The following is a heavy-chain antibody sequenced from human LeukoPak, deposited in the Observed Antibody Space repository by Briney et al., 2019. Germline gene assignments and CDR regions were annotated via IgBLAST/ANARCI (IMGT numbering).Heavy chain of an antibody. D-gene: IGHD5-12*01. Sequence: SETLSLTCAVYRGSFSGFFWTWVRQPPGKGLEWIGDITPSGSTNYNPSLKSRVTISVDTSKNQFSLKLSSVTAADTAVYYCARGHPQYSGYDWSDYWGQGTLVTVSS. CDR2: ITPSGST. V-gene: IGHV4-34*01. CDR3: ARGHPQYSGYDWSDY. CDR1: RGSFSGFF. J-gene: IGHJ4*02.